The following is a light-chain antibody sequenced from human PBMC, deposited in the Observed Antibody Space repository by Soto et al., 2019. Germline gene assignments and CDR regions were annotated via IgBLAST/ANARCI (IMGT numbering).Light chain of an antibody. J-gene: IGKJ2*01. CDR3: QQYNSYFYT. V-gene: IGKV1-5*03. Sequence: DLQMTQSPSTLSASVGARVTLICRASQSIGYWLAWYQQKPGKAPKVLIHKASSLASGVPSRFSGSGSGTQFTLTISSLQPDDFATYYCQQYNSYFYTFGQGTKLEI. CDR1: QSIGYW. CDR2: KAS.